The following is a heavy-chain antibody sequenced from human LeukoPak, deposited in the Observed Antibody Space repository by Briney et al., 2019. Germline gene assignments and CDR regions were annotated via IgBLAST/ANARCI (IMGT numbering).Heavy chain of an antibody. J-gene: IGHJ5*02. CDR1: GFTFSSYG. CDR2: IRYDGSNK. V-gene: IGHV3-30*02. CDR3: TTDLLEWELPDWFDP. D-gene: IGHD1-26*01. Sequence: GGSLRLSCAASGFTFSSYGMHWVRQAPGKGLEWVAFIRYDGSNKYYADSVKGRFTISRDNSKNTLYLQMNSLKTEDTAVYYCTTDLLEWELPDWFDPWGQGTLVTVSS.